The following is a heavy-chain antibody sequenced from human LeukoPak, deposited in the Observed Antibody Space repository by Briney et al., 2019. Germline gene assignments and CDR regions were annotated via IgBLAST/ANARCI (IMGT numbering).Heavy chain of an antibody. CDR1: GRSISSGGYY. CDR3: ARGKPPPYCGGDCYHNWFDP. V-gene: IGHV4-30-2*01. D-gene: IGHD2-21*01. J-gene: IGHJ5*02. CDR2: IYHSGST. Sequence: SQTLSLTCTVWGRSISSGGYYGRWIRQPPGKGVEWIGYIYHSGSTYYNPSLKSRVTISVDRSKNQFSLKLRSVTAADTAVYYCARGKPPPYCGGDCYHNWFDPWGQGTLVTVSS.